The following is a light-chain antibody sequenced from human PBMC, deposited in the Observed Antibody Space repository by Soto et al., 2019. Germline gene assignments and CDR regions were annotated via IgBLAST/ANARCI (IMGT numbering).Light chain of an antibody. J-gene: IGKJ5*01. CDR2: DAS. Sequence: DIVLTQSPATLSLSPGERATLSCRASQSVSTHLAWYQQKPGQAPRLLIYDASDRATGIPARFSGSGSGTDFSLTISSLEPEDFAVYYCQQRSKWPFITFGHGTRLEIK. CDR3: QQRSKWPFIT. V-gene: IGKV3-11*01. CDR1: QSVSTH.